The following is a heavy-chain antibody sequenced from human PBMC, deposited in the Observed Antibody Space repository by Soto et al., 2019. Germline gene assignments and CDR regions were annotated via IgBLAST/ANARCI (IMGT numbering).Heavy chain of an antibody. D-gene: IGHD3-3*01. J-gene: IGHJ5*02. CDR2: IYYSGST. V-gene: IGHV4-39*01. CDR1: GGSISSSSYY. CDR3: ARHLSRSNDFWSGYYGNWFDP. Sequence: SETLSLTCTVSGGSISSSSYYWGWIRQPPGKGLEWIGSIYYSGSTYYNPSLKSRVTISVDTSKNQFSLKLSSVTAADTAVYYCARHLSRSNDFWSGYYGNWFDPWGQGTLVTVSS.